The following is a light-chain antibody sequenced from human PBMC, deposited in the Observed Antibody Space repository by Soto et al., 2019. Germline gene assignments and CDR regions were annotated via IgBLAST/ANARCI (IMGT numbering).Light chain of an antibody. CDR3: QQYHYWPYT. V-gene: IGKV3-15*01. J-gene: IGKJ2*01. CDR1: QSVSSL. CDR2: STS. Sequence: VLTQSPATLSVSPGERVTLSRRASQSVSSLLAWYQQKPGQAPRLLIYSTSTRATGIPARFSGSGSGTEFTLTISSLQSEDFAIYYCQQYHYWPYTFGQGTKV.